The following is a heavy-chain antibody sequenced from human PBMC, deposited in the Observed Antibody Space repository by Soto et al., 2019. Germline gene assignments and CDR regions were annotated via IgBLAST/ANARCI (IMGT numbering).Heavy chain of an antibody. CDR3: ARRGGATIMDY. Sequence: SETLSLTCTVSGCTISSSSYYWDWIRQPPGKGLEWIGSIYYSGSTYYNPSLKSRVTISVDTSKNQFSLKLSSVTAADTAVYYCARRGGATIMDYWGQGTLVTVSS. J-gene: IGHJ4*02. V-gene: IGHV4-39*01. D-gene: IGHD5-12*01. CDR2: IYYSGST. CDR1: GCTISSSSYY.